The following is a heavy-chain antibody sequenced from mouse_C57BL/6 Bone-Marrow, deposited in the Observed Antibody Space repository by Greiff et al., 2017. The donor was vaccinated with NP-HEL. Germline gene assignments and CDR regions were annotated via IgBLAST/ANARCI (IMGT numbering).Heavy chain of an antibody. Sequence: DVHLVESGGGLVQPKGSLKLSCAASGFSFNTYAMNWVRQAPGKGLEWVARIRSKSNNYATYYADSVKDRFTISRDDSESMLYLQMNNLKTEDTAMYYCVREIPAWFAYWGQGTLVTVSA. CDR1: GFSFNTYA. J-gene: IGHJ3*01. CDR2: IRSKSNNYAT. V-gene: IGHV10-1*01. CDR3: VREIPAWFAY.